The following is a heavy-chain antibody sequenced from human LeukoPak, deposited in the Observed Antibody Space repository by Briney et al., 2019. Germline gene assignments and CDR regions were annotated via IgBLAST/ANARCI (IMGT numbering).Heavy chain of an antibody. D-gene: IGHD3-3*01. V-gene: IGHV4-38-2*01. CDR1: GYSISSGYY. J-gene: IGHJ4*02. Sequence: KPSETLSLTCAVSGYSISSGYYWGWIRQPPGKGLGWIGSIYYSGSAYYNPSLKSRVTISVDTSKNQFSLRLSSVTAADTAVYYCARRPSIFGAVVTYYFDYWGQGTLVTVSS. CDR2: IYYSGSA. CDR3: ARRPSIFGAVVTYYFDY.